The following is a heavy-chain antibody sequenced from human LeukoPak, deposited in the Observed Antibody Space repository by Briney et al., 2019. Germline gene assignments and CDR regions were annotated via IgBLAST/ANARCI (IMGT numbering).Heavy chain of an antibody. CDR1: GYSISSGYY. CDR2: IYYSGST. V-gene: IGHV4-38-2*02. CDR3: ARPDLNDGDYWGIFDY. Sequence: SETLSLTCTVSGYSISSGYYWGWIRQPPGKGLEWIGSIYYSGSTYYNPSLKSRVTISVDTSKNQFSLKLSSVTAADTAVYYCARPDLNDGDYWGIFDYWGQGTLVTVSS. D-gene: IGHD4-17*01. J-gene: IGHJ4*02.